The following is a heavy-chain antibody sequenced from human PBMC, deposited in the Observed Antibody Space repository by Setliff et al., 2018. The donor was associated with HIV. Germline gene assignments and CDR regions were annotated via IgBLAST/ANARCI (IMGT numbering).Heavy chain of an antibody. J-gene: IGHJ5*02. CDR2: IYYSGSS. V-gene: IGHV4-59*12. D-gene: IGHD5-18*01. Sequence: SETLPLTCTVSGGSISSYYWSWIRQPPGKGLEWIGYIYYSGSSYYNPSLRSRVTISVDTSKNQFSLKLGSVTAADTAVYFCARVTWIQLWLGWFDPWGQGTLVTVSS. CDR3: ARVTWIQLWLGWFDP. CDR1: GGSISSYY.